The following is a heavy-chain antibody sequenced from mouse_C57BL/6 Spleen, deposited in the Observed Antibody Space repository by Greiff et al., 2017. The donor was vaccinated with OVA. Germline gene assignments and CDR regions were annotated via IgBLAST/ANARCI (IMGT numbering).Heavy chain of an antibody. D-gene: IGHD2-4*01. CDR3: ARDYDYEDY. CDR2: IYPGSGST. CDR1: GYTFTGYW. V-gene: IGHV1-55*01. J-gene: IGHJ2*01. Sequence: VQLQQPGAELVKPGASVKMSCKASGYTFTGYWITWVKQRPGQGLEWIGDIYPGSGSTNYNEKFKGKATLTVDTSSSTAYMQLSSLTSEDSAVYYCARDYDYEDYWGQGTTLTVSS.